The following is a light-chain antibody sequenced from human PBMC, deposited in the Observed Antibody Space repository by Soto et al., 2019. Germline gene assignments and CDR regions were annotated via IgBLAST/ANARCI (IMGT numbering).Light chain of an antibody. Sequence: EIMMTQSPATLSVSPGERATLSCRASQSVRSNLAWYQQKPGQAPRLLIYSASTRATGIPARFSGSGSGTEFTLTISSLQSEDFAVYYCQHYNNWWTFGQGTKVDIK. J-gene: IGKJ1*01. V-gene: IGKV3-15*01. CDR3: QHYNNWWT. CDR1: QSVRSN. CDR2: SAS.